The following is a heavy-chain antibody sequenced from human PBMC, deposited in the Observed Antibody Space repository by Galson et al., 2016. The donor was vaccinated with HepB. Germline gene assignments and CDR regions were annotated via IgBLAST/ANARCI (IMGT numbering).Heavy chain of an antibody. Sequence: SLRLSCAASGFTFSNYWMHWVRQVPGKGLLWVSRINIDGSSTTYADSVTGRFTISRDNAKNTLYLQLNSLRAEDTAVYYCARDQGSIGYYPYFQHWGQGTLVTVSS. CDR1: GFTFSNYW. V-gene: IGHV3-74*03. CDR3: ARDQGSIGYYPYFQH. J-gene: IGHJ1*01. D-gene: IGHD3-22*01. CDR2: INIDGSST.